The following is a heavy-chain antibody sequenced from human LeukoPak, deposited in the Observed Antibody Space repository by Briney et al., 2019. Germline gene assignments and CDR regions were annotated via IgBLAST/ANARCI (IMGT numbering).Heavy chain of an antibody. CDR3: ARAPGDYFGDAFDI. D-gene: IGHD4-17*01. Sequence: PSETLSLTCTVSGGSISSYYWSWIRQPPGKGLEWIGYIYYSGSTNYNPSLKSRVTISVDTSKNQFSLKLSSVTAADTAVYYCARAPGDYFGDAFDIWGQGTMVTVSS. CDR2: IYYSGST. J-gene: IGHJ3*02. CDR1: GGSISSYY. V-gene: IGHV4-59*12.